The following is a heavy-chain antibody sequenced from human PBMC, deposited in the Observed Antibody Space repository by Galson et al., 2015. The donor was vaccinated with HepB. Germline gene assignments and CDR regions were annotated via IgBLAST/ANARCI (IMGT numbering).Heavy chain of an antibody. D-gene: IGHD3-3*01. CDR2: IYTSGST. CDR1: GGSISSGSYY. J-gene: IGHJ3*02. CDR3: ARERRITIFGVVTPDAFDI. Sequence: TLSLTCTVSGGSISSGSYYWSWIRQPAGKGLEWIGRIYTSGSTHYNPSLKSRVTMSVDTSKNQFSLKLNSVTAADTAVYYCARERRITIFGVVTPDAFDIWGQGTMVTVSS. V-gene: IGHV4-61*02.